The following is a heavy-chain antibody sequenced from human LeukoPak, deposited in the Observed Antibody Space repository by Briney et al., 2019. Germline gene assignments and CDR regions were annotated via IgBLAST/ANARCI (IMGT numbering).Heavy chain of an antibody. CDR3: ARAGNDYGDYLDY. CDR1: GGSISSGGYY. Sequence: SETLSLTCTVSGGSISSGGYYWSWIRQPPGKGLEWIGYIYHSGSTYYNPSLKSRVTISVDTSKNQFSLKLSSVTAADTAVYYCARAGNDYGDYLDYWGQGTLVTVSS. CDR2: IYHSGST. V-gene: IGHV4-30-2*01. J-gene: IGHJ4*02. D-gene: IGHD4-17*01.